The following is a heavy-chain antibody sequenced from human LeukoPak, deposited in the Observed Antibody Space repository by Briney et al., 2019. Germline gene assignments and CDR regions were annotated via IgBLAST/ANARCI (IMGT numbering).Heavy chain of an antibody. CDR1: GFTFSSYW. D-gene: IGHD2-2*01. Sequence: GGSLRLSCAASGFTFSSYWMSWVRQAPGKGLEWVANIKQDGSEKYYVDSVKGRFTISRDNAKNSLYLQMNSLRAEDTAVYYCARGGKRYCSSTSCYLDYWGQGTLVTVSS. J-gene: IGHJ4*02. CDR2: IKQDGSEK. V-gene: IGHV3-7*01. CDR3: ARGGKRYCSSTSCYLDY.